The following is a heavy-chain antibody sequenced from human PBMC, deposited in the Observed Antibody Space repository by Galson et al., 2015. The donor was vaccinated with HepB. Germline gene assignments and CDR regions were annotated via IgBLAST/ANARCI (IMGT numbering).Heavy chain of an antibody. CDR1: GYSFTSYW. CDR2: IYPGDSDT. D-gene: IGHD4-17*01. Sequence: QSGAEVKKPGESLKISCKGSGYSFTSYWIGWVRQMPGKGLEWMGIIYPGDSDTRYSPSFQGQVTISADKSISTAYLQWSSLKASDTAMYYCARHLSGYGDYEGYYYYYYMDVWGKGTTVTVSS. J-gene: IGHJ6*03. V-gene: IGHV5-51*01. CDR3: ARHLSGYGDYEGYYYYYYMDV.